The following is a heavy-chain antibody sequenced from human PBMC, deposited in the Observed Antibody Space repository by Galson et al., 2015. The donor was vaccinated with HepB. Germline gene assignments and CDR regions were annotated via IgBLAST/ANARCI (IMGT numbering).Heavy chain of an antibody. CDR2: ISHSGSRT. CDR3: AETGAVAGFGGYFDL. CDR1: GFTFNNYA. D-gene: IGHD6-19*01. V-gene: IGHV3-23*01. J-gene: IGHJ2*01. Sequence: LRLSCAASGFTFNNYAMGWVRQAPGKGLEWVSTISHSGSRTHYADSVKGRFTISRDNSQNTLSLQMNSLRAEDTAVYYCAETGAVAGFGGYFDLWGRGTLVTVSS.